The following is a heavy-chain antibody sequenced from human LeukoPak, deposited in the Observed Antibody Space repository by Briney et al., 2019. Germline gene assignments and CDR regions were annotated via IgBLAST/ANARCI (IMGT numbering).Heavy chain of an antibody. CDR1: GFTFSDYY. CDR2: ISSSGSTI. D-gene: IGHD3-16*02. J-gene: IGHJ4*02. V-gene: IGHV3-11*01. Sequence: GGSLRLSCAASGFTFSDYYMSWIRQAPGKGLEWVSYISSSGSTIYYADSVKGRFTISRDNAKNSLYVQMNSLRAEDTAVYYCARGGFLRLAELSYRKEFDYWGQGTLVTVSS. CDR3: ARGGFLRLAELSYRKEFDY.